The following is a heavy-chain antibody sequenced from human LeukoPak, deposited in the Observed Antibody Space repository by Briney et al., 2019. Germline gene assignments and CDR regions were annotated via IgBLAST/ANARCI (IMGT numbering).Heavy chain of an antibody. Sequence: GGSLRLSCVVSGLTVSNNYMSWVRQAPGKGLEWVSVIYRDGTTRNADSVKGRFTISRDNSKNTVYLQMDSLRAEDTAVYYCARDKDAWGQGTLVTVSS. CDR2: IYRDGTT. CDR3: ARDKDA. CDR1: GLTVSNNY. V-gene: IGHV3-66*01. J-gene: IGHJ5*02.